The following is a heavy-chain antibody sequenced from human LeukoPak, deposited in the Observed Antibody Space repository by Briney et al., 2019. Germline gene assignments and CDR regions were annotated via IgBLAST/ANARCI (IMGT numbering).Heavy chain of an antibody. CDR3: ARQPAGTAAFDI. CDR2: IYYSGST. J-gene: IGHJ3*02. Sequence: SETLSLTCTVSGGSISSSSYYWGWIRQPPAEELEWIGCIYYSGSTYSNPSLRSRVTISVDTSKNQFSLKLSSVTAADTALYYCARQPAGTAAFDIWAQGTMVIVSA. D-gene: IGHD1-14*01. CDR1: GGSISSSSYY. V-gene: IGHV4-39*01.